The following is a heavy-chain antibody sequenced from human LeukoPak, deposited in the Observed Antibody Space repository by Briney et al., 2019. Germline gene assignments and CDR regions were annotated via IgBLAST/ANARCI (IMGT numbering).Heavy chain of an antibody. J-gene: IGHJ4*02. CDR2: INHSGST. CDR1: GGSFRGYY. Sequence: SETLSLTCAVYGGSFRGYYWSWIRQPPGKGLEWIGEINHSGSTNYNPSLKSRVTISVDTSKNQFSLKLRSVTAADTAVYYCARNTYFDCWGQGTLVTASS. CDR3: ARNTYFDC. V-gene: IGHV4-34*01.